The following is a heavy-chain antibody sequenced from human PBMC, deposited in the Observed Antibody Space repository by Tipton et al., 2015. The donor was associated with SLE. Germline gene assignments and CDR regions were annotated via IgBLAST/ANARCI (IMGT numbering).Heavy chain of an antibody. CDR1: GGSISDSSHY. CDR2: IYYSGST. Sequence: TLSLTCTVSGGSISDSSHYWVWIRQPPGKGLEWIGSIYYSGSTYYNPSLKSRVTISVDTSKNQFSLKLSSVTAADTAVYYCARVYDFWSGRYFDYWGQGTLVTVSS. V-gene: IGHV4-39*07. J-gene: IGHJ4*02. D-gene: IGHD3-3*01. CDR3: ARVYDFWSGRYFDY.